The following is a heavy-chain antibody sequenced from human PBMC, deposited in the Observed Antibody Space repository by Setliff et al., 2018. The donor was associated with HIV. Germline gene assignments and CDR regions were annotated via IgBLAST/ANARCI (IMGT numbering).Heavy chain of an antibody. Sequence: GGSLRLSCAASGFTLNTYAMNWVRQAPGKGLEWVSTISYSGSAIHYADSVKGRFTISRDNAKNSLYLQMNSLRAEDTAVYYCARDRVVGATLDPLDLWGQGTMVTVSS. CDR2: ISYSGSAI. V-gene: IGHV3-21*01. D-gene: IGHD1-26*01. CDR1: GFTLNTYA. CDR3: ARDRVVGATLDPLDL. J-gene: IGHJ3*01.